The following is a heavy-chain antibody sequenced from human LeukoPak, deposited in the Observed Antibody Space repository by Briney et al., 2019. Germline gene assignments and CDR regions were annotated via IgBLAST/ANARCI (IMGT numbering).Heavy chain of an antibody. D-gene: IGHD3-10*01. CDR3: ARQTYGSGSDHRVSWFDP. V-gene: IGHV1-18*01. J-gene: IGHJ5*02. Sequence: ASVKVSCKASGYTFTSYGISWVRQAPGQGLEWMGWISAYNGNTNYAQKLQGRVTMTTDTSTSTAYMELRSLRSDDTAVYYCARQTYGSGSDHRVSWFDPWGQGSLVTVSS. CDR2: ISAYNGNT. CDR1: GYTFTSYG.